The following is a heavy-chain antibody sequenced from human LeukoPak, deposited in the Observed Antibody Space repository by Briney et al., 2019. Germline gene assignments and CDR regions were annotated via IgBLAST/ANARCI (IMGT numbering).Heavy chain of an antibody. Sequence: SSETLSLTCAVYGGSFSGYYWSWIRQPPGKGLEWIGEINHSGSTNYNPSLKSRVTISVDTSKNQFSLKLSSVTAADTAVYYCARGRRVIVVVPAAMVYWGQGTLVTVSS. J-gene: IGHJ4*02. CDR3: ARGRRVIVVVPAAMVY. CDR2: INHSGST. V-gene: IGHV4-34*01. D-gene: IGHD2-2*01. CDR1: GGSFSGYY.